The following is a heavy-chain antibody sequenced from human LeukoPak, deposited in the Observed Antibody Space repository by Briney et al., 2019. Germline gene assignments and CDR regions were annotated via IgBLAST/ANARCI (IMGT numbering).Heavy chain of an antibody. D-gene: IGHD5-24*01. Sequence: GASVKVSCKASGYTFTGYYMHWVRQAPGQGLEWMGWINPNSGGTNYAQKFQDRITMSRDTSTSTVYMELSSLRSEDTAFYYCATDHSMANTAWWFDPWGQGTLVTVSS. J-gene: IGHJ5*02. CDR2: INPNSGGT. CDR1: GYTFTGYY. V-gene: IGHV1-2*02. CDR3: ATDHSMANTAWWFDP.